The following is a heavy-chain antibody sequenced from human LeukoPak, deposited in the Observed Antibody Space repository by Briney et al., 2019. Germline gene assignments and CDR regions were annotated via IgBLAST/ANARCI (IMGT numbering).Heavy chain of an antibody. CDR1: GYSISSGYY. CDR2: IYHSGST. V-gene: IGHV4-38-2*02. J-gene: IGHJ3*02. Sequence: PSETLSLTCTVSGYSISSGYYWGWIRQPPGKGLEWIGSIYHSGSTYYNPSLKSRVTISVDTSKNQFSLKLSSATAADTAVYYCARWDGAGSLAFDIWGQGTMVTVSS. CDR3: ARWDGAGSLAFDI. D-gene: IGHD1-26*01.